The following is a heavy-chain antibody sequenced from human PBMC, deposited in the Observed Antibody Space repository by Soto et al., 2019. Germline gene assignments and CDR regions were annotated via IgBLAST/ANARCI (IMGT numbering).Heavy chain of an antibody. CDR1: GLTFSDSY. V-gene: IGHV3-11*01. J-gene: IGHJ6*02. Sequence: VQLVESGRGLVKPGGSLRLSCAASGLTFSDSYLNWIRHAPGKGLEWLAYISSTGSSIFYAGSVKGRFTISRDNAKNSLYLQMNSLRAEDTAMYYCARVRFGEWGYAMDVWGQGTTVTVSS. D-gene: IGHD3-10*01. CDR3: ARVRFGEWGYAMDV. CDR2: ISSTGSSI.